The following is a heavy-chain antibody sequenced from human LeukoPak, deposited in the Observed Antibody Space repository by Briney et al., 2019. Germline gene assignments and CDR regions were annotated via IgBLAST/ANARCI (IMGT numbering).Heavy chain of an antibody. J-gene: IGHJ4*02. V-gene: IGHV3-23*01. CDR2: ISGSGGST. CDR1: GFTFSSYA. Sequence: GGSLRLSCAASGFTFSSYAMSWVRQAPGEGLEWVSAISGSGGSTYYADSVKGRFTISRDNSKNTLYLQMNSLRAEDTAVYYCAKDDIYDYVTDYWGQGTLVTVSS. CDR3: AKDDIYDYVTDY. D-gene: IGHD3-16*01.